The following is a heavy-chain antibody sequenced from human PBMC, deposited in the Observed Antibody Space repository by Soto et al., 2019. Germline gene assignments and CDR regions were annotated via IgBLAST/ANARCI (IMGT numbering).Heavy chain of an antibody. V-gene: IGHV3-15*07. CDR2: IKSKTDGGTT. J-gene: IGHJ4*02. D-gene: IGHD6-19*01. CDR3: TTDLWLVPTIGGSDY. CDR1: GFTFSNAR. Sequence: GGSLRLSCAASGFTFSNARMNWVRQAPGKGLEWVGRIKSKTDGGTTDYAAPVKGRFTISRDDSKNTLYLQMNSLKTEDTAVYYCTTDLWLVPTIGGSDYWGQGTLVTVSS.